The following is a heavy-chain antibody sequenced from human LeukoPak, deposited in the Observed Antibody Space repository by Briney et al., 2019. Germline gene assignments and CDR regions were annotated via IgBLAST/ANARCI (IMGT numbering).Heavy chain of an antibody. CDR2: ISSSGNTK. Sequence: GGSLRLSCAASGFTFSRYEMNWVRQAPGKGLEWVSYISSSGNTKYYADSVKGRLNISRDNANNSLYLQMNSLRAEDTAVYYCARIGQNYDLDYWGQGTLVTVSS. D-gene: IGHD1-7*01. CDR1: GFTFSRYE. J-gene: IGHJ4*02. V-gene: IGHV3-48*03. CDR3: ARIGQNYDLDY.